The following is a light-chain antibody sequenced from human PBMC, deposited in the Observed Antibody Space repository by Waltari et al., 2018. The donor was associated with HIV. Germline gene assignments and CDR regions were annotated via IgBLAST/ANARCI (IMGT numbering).Light chain of an antibody. J-gene: IGKJ1*01. V-gene: IGKV6-21*01. CDR3: HQSKSLPGT. CDR1: QSIGDN. CDR2: YAS. Sequence: EIVLTQSQAFQSVTPKESVTITCRTSQSIGDNLHWSQQKPGQSPQLLIKYASQSFSGVPSRFSGSGSGTVFTLTINGLEAEDAATYYCHQSKSLPGTFGQGTKVEIK.